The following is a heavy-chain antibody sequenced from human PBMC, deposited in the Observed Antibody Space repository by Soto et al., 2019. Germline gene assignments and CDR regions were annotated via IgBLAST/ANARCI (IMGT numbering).Heavy chain of an antibody. V-gene: IGHV4-34*01. CDR3: ARGQEGVPAATIFDY. CDR2: INHSGST. Sequence: SETLSLTCGVYGGSFSGYYWSWIRQPPGKGLEWIGEINHSGSTNYNPSLKSRVAISVDTSKNQFSLKLSSVTAADTAVYYCARGQEGVPAATIFDYWGQGTLVTVSS. CDR1: GGSFSGYY. J-gene: IGHJ4*02. D-gene: IGHD2-2*01.